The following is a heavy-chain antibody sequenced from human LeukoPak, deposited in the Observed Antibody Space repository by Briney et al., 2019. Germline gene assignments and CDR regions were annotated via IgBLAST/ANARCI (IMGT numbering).Heavy chain of an antibody. CDR1: GGSFSGYY. Sequence: SETLSLTCAVYGGSFSGYYWSWIRQPPGKGLEWIGEINHSGSTNYNPSLKSRVTISVDTSKNQFSLKLSSVTAADTAVYYCARDPLLYDYVWGSYRRLFDYWGQGTLVTVSS. J-gene: IGHJ4*02. CDR3: ARDPLLYDYVWGSYRRLFDY. CDR2: INHSGST. V-gene: IGHV4-34*01. D-gene: IGHD3-16*02.